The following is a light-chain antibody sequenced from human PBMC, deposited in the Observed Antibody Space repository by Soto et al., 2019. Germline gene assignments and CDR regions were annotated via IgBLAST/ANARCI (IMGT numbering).Light chain of an antibody. J-gene: IGLJ3*02. CDR3: SSYVPTTSVVL. Sequence: QSVLTQPASVSGSPGQSITISCTGTSSDVGNGNFVSWYQQHPGKAPKLMISDVTHRPSGISDRFSGSKSGNTASLRMSGLQAEDEADYYCSSYVPTTSVVLFGGGTKLTVL. CDR2: DVT. V-gene: IGLV2-14*03. CDR1: SSDVGNGNF.